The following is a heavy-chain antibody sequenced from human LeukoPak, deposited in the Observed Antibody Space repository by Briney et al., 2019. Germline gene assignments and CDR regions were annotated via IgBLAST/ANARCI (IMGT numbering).Heavy chain of an antibody. CDR2: IIPIFGTA. CDR1: GGTFIIYA. J-gene: IGHJ4*02. D-gene: IGHD3-3*01. V-gene: IGHV1-69*05. CDR3: ASSDPFWSGYPLGY. Sequence: SVRVSCKASGGTFIIYAISWVRQAPGQGLEWMGGIIPIFGTANYAQKFQGRVTITTDESTSTAYMELSSLRSEDTAVYYCASSDPFWSGYPLGYWGQGTLVTVSS.